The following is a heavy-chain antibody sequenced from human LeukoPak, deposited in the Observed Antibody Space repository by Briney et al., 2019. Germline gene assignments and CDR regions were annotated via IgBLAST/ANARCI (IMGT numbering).Heavy chain of an antibody. J-gene: IGHJ3*02. Sequence: SETLSLTCTVSGGSISSYYWSWIRQPPGKGLEWIGYIYYSGSTNYNPSLKSRVTISVDTSKNQFSLKLSSVTAADTAVYYCASSSRSSWRAFDIWGQGTMVTVSS. CDR1: GGSISSYY. CDR3: ASSSRSSWRAFDI. V-gene: IGHV4-59*01. D-gene: IGHD6-13*01. CDR2: IYYSGST.